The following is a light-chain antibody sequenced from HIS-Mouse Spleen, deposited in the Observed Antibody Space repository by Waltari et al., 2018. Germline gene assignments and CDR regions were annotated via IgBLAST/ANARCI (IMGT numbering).Light chain of an antibody. Sequence: SYELTQPPSVSVSPGQTARITCSGDALPNKDAYWYQQESGQAPVLVIYEDSKRPSGIPEGFSGSSSGTMATLTISGAQVEDEADYYCYSTDSSGNHRVFGGGTKLTVL. CDR1: ALPNKD. CDR2: EDS. CDR3: YSTDSSGNHRV. J-gene: IGLJ2*01. V-gene: IGLV3-10*01.